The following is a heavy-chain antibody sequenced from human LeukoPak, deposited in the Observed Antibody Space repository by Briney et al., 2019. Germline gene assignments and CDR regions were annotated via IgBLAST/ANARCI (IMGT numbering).Heavy chain of an antibody. V-gene: IGHV4-59*08. CDR3: ARHRDGTNWYNAFDI. CDR2: IYYSGST. Sequence: SETLSLTCTVSGGSISSYYWTWVRQPPGKGLEWIGYIYYSGSTTYNPSLRSRVTISVDTSNNQFSLKLSSVTAADTAVYYCARHRDGTNWYNAFDIWGQGTMVTVSS. D-gene: IGHD6-13*01. CDR1: GGSISSYY. J-gene: IGHJ3*02.